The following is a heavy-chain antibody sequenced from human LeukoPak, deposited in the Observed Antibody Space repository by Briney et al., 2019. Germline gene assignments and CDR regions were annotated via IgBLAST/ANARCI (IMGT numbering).Heavy chain of an antibody. Sequence: GGSLRLSCAASGFTFSSYGMHWVRQAPGKGLEWVAVISYDGSNKYYADSVKGRFTISRDNSKNTLYLQMNSLGAEDTAVYYCAKDQDDYVWGAIFDYWGQGTLVTVSS. J-gene: IGHJ4*02. CDR3: AKDQDDYVWGAIFDY. V-gene: IGHV3-30*18. CDR1: GFTFSSYG. CDR2: ISYDGSNK. D-gene: IGHD3-16*01.